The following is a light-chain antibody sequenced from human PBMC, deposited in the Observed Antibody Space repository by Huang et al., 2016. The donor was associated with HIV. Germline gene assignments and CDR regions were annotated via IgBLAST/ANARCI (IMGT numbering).Light chain of an antibody. CDR3: QQYQDWPPWT. Sequence: EVVMTQSPATLSVSPGEGATLSCRTSQNIKTNLAWYQQKPGQAPRLLIYGASTRDTGIPAMFSGSGSGTEFTLIISSLQSEDYAVYYCQQYQDWPPWTFGQGTKVEIK. J-gene: IGKJ1*01. V-gene: IGKV3-15*01. CDR1: QNIKTN. CDR2: GAS.